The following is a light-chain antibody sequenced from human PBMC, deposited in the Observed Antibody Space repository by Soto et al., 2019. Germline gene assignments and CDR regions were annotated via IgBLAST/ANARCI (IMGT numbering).Light chain of an antibody. Sequence: QSVLTQPASVSGSPGQSVTISCTGTSSDIGSYNSVCWHQQHPGRAPKLMIYDVSSRASGIPDRFSASKSGNTASLTISGLQAGDEADYFCSSYTSSSTYVFGTGTKLTVL. CDR2: DVS. V-gene: IGLV2-14*03. CDR1: SSDIGSYNS. CDR3: SSYTSSSTYV. J-gene: IGLJ1*01.